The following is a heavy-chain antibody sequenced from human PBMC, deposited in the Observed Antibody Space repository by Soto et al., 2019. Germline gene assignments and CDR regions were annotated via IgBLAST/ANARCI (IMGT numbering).Heavy chain of an antibody. CDR2: IYYSGST. J-gene: IGHJ4*02. Sequence: SETLSLTCTVSGCSISSSSYYWCWILHPPGKGLEWIGSIYYSGSTYYNPSLKSRVTISVDTSKNQFSLKLSSVTAADTAVYYCASRTDYSGGSDRYTPGYFDYWGKGTLVTVDS. CDR1: GCSISSSSYY. CDR3: ASRTDYSGGSDRYTPGYFDY. D-gene: IGHD3-16*02. V-gene: IGHV4-39*01.